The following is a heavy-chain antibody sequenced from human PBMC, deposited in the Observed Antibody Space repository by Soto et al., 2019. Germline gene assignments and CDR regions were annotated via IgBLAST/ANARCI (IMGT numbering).Heavy chain of an antibody. Sequence: PGGSLRLSCAASGFTFSSYAMHWVRQAPGKGLEWVAVISYDGSNKYYADSVKGRFTISRDNSKNTLYLQMNSMRAEDTAVYYFARYQTFSGASPFALDSWGQGPLVPFSS. D-gene: IGHD1-26*01. CDR3: ARYQTFSGASPFALDS. V-gene: IGHV3-30-3*01. CDR2: ISYDGSNK. J-gene: IGHJ4*02. CDR1: GFTFSSYA.